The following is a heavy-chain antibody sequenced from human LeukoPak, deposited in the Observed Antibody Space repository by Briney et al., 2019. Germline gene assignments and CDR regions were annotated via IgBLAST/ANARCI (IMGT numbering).Heavy chain of an antibody. CDR1: GYTFTSYY. D-gene: IGHD2-15*01. V-gene: IGHV1-46*01. J-gene: IGHJ6*02. Sequence: ASVKLSCNASGYTFTSYYMHWVRNPPGQGLEWMGIINPSGGSTSYAQKFQGRVTMTRDTSTSTVYMELSRLRSDVTAVYYCARDCSRQIVVVAAAPYYGMDVWGQGTTVTVSS. CDR2: INPSGGST. CDR3: ARDCSRQIVVVAAAPYYGMDV.